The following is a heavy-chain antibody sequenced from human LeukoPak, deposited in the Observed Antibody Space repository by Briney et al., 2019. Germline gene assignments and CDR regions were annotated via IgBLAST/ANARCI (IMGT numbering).Heavy chain of an antibody. Sequence: SQTLSLTCTVSGGSMSSGDYYWSWIRQPPGKGLEWIGYIYYTGSTYYNPSLKSRFTISVDTSKNQFSLKLSSVTAADTAVYYCARQKRNSSGWYGDYWGQGTLVTVSS. CDR3: ARQKRNSSGWYGDY. CDR2: IYYTGST. V-gene: IGHV4-30-4*01. J-gene: IGHJ4*02. CDR1: GGSMSSGDYY. D-gene: IGHD6-19*01.